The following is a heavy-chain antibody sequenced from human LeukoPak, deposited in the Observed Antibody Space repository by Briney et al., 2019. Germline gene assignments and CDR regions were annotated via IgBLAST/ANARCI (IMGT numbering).Heavy chain of an antibody. D-gene: IGHD4-17*01. Sequence: GGSLRLSCAASGFTFSSYSMNWVRQAPGKGLEWVSSISSSSSYIYYADSVKGRFTISRDNAKNSLYLQMNSLRAEDTAVYYCARVQTVTTFSFDYWGQGTLVTVSS. J-gene: IGHJ4*02. CDR3: ARVQTVTTFSFDY. CDR2: ISSSSSYI. CDR1: GFTFSSYS. V-gene: IGHV3-21*01.